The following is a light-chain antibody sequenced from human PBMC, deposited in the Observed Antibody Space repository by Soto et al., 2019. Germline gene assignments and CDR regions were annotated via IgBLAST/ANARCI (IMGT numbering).Light chain of an antibody. J-gene: IGKJ5*01. Sequence: DIQLTQAPSFLSASAGDRVSITCRASQAISSYLVWYQQKPGRAPKLLIYAASTLQSGVPSRFSGSGSGTEFTLTITSLQPEDFATYYCQQYNSYPITFGQGTRLEI. CDR2: AAS. CDR3: QQYNSYPIT. V-gene: IGKV1-9*01. CDR1: QAISSY.